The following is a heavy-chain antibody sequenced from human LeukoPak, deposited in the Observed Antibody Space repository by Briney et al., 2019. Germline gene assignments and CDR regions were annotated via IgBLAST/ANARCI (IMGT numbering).Heavy chain of an antibody. Sequence: SETLSLTCTVSGYSISSGYYWGWIRQPPGKGLEWIGSIYHSGSTYYNPSLKGRVTISVDTSKNQFSLKLSSVTAADTAMYYCARKDGDYWGRGTLVTVSS. V-gene: IGHV4-38-2*02. CDR3: ARKDGDY. CDR2: IYHSGST. CDR1: GYSISSGYY. J-gene: IGHJ4*02.